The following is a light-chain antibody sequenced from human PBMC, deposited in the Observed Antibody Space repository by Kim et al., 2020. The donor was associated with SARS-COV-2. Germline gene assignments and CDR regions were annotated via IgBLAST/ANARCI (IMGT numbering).Light chain of an antibody. Sequence: GQRVNISCSGSRSNIGRNSVTWYHLLPGTAPKLLIYNDDERPSGVPDRFSGSKSGTSASLAISGLQSADEAHYYCATWDDSLTGPVFGGGTQLTVL. CDR2: NDD. J-gene: IGLJ3*02. CDR3: ATWDDSLTGPV. CDR1: RSNIGRNS. V-gene: IGLV1-44*01.